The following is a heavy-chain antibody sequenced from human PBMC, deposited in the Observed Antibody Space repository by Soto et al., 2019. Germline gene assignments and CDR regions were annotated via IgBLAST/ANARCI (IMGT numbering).Heavy chain of an antibody. CDR1: GYSISSGYY. CDR3: ARPGIVAH. V-gene: IGHV4-38-2*02. Sequence: SETLSLTCTVSGYSISSGYYWGWIRQPPGNGLEWIGSIYYSGSTYYNPSLKSRVTISVDTSKNQFSLKLSSVTAADTAVYYCARPGIVAHWGQGTLVTVSS. CDR2: IYYSGST. J-gene: IGHJ4*02. D-gene: IGHD3-22*01.